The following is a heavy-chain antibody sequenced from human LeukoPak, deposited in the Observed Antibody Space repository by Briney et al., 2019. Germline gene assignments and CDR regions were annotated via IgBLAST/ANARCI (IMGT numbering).Heavy chain of an antibody. D-gene: IGHD3-9*01. CDR2: ITGSDGSS. CDR1: GFTFSSYA. CDR3: AKWGDYDILTGYYVPDY. Sequence: GGSLRLSCAASGFTFSSYAMSWVRQAPGKGLEWVSAITGSDGSSYYADSVKGRFTISRDNSKNTLYLQVNSLRAEDTAVYYCAKWGDYDILTGYYVPDYWGQGTVVTVSS. J-gene: IGHJ4*02. V-gene: IGHV3-23*01.